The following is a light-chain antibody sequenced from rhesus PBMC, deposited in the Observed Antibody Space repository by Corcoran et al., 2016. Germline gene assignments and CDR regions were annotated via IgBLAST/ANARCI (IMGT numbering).Light chain of an antibody. CDR1: QSVSRN. J-gene: IGKJ4*01. Sequence: EIVMTQSPATLSLSPGERATLSCRASQSVSRNLAWYQQKPGQAPSLHIYAASSRATGIPDRFSGSGFGPDCTLTISSREPEDFAVYYCQKYSTWPLTFGGGTKVEIK. CDR2: AAS. V-gene: IGKV3-42*03. CDR3: QKYSTWPLT.